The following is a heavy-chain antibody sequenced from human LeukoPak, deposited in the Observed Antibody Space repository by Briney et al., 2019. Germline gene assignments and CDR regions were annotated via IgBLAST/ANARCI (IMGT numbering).Heavy chain of an antibody. D-gene: IGHD1-20*01. Sequence: GGSLRLSCTASGFTFGDYAVSWVRQAPGKGLEWVGFIRSKAYGGTTEYAASVKGRFTISRDDSKSIAYLQMNSLKTEDTAVYYCTRDHITGTTLEFDYWGQGTLVTVSS. CDR2: IRSKAYGGTT. V-gene: IGHV3-49*04. CDR3: TRDHITGTTLEFDY. J-gene: IGHJ4*02. CDR1: GFTFGDYA.